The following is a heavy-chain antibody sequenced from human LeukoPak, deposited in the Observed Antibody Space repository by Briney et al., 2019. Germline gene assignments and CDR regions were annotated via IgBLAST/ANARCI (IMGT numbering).Heavy chain of an antibody. CDR1: GGSISSYY. D-gene: IGHD3-3*01. J-gene: IGHJ3*02. CDR2: IYYSGST. CDR3: ARDRDFWSGYSLYDAFDI. Sequence: PSETLSLTCTVSGGSISSYYWSWIRQPPGKGLEWIGYIYYSGSTNYNPSLKSRVTISVDTSRNQFSLKLSSVTAADTAVYYCARDRDFWSGYSLYDAFDIWGQGTMVTVSS. V-gene: IGHV4-59*01.